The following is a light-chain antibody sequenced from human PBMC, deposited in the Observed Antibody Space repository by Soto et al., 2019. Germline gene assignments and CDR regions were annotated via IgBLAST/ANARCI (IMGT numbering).Light chain of an antibody. Sequence: DIQMTQSPSTLSASVGDRVTITCRASQSISSWLAWYQQKPGKAPKLLIYEASNLESGVPLRFSGSGSGTEFTLTISSLQPDDFATYYCLQYTSYSPHTFGQGTKLVIK. CDR1: QSISSW. CDR3: LQYTSYSPHT. CDR2: EAS. V-gene: IGKV1-5*03. J-gene: IGKJ2*01.